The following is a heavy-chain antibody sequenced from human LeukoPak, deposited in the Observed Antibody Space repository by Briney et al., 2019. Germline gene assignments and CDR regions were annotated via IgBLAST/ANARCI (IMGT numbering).Heavy chain of an antibody. Sequence: ASVKVSCKASGYSFTNFYIHWVRQAPGQGLEWMGIINPSGGSTNYAQKFQGRVTMTSDTSASTVYMDLSSLRSEDTAIYYCARDKSSTNWLDSWGQGTLVTVSS. CDR1: GYSFTNFY. J-gene: IGHJ5*01. D-gene: IGHD3-10*01. CDR2: INPSGGST. CDR3: ARDKSSTNWLDS. V-gene: IGHV1-46*01.